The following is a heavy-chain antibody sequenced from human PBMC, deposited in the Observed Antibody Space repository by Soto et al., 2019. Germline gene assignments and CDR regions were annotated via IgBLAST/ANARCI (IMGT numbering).Heavy chain of an antibody. CDR2: IYQSGIT. D-gene: IGHD2-15*01. CDR3: ARGFSFSDNSDNDRIYFYYGLNV. V-gene: IGHV4-4*02. CDR1: GGSITTGHC. J-gene: IGHJ6*02. Sequence: SETLSLTCDVSGGSITTGHCLTLLRQSRGKGLEWSGEIYQSGITNYNPSLNSRLSISMDQSKNQFSLKLTSVTAADTALYFCARGFSFSDNSDNDRIYFYYGLNVWGQGTTVTVSS.